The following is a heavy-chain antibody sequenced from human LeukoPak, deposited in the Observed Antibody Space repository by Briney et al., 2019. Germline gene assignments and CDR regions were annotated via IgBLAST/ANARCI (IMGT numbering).Heavy chain of an antibody. CDR3: ARDLQQLVTGGFDI. J-gene: IGHJ3*02. Sequence: PSETLSLTCTVSGGSISGYYWSWIRQPPGKGLEWIGFIYYSGSTKYNPSLKSRVTMSVDTSKNQFSLKLSSVTAADTAVYYCARDLQQLVTGGFDIWGQGTMVTVSS. D-gene: IGHD6-13*01. V-gene: IGHV4-59*12. CDR2: IYYSGST. CDR1: GGSISGYY.